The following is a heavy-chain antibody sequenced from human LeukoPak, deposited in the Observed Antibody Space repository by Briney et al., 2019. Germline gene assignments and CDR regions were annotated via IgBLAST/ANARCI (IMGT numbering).Heavy chain of an antibody. CDR2: INHSGST. CDR3: ARASMITFGGVTVPFDP. Sequence: SETLSLTCAVYGGSFSGYYWSWIRQPPVKGLEWIGEINHSGSTNYNPSLKSRVTISVDTSKNQFSLKLSSVTAADTAVYYCARASMITFGGVTVPFDPWGQGTLVTVSS. CDR1: GGSFSGYY. D-gene: IGHD3-16*02. J-gene: IGHJ5*02. V-gene: IGHV4-34*01.